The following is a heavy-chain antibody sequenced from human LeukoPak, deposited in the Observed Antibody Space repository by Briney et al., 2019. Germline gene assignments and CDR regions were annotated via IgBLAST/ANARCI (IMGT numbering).Heavy chain of an antibody. CDR2: IYYSGGT. CDR3: ARRDTVATLFD. J-gene: IGHJ4*02. Sequence: PSETLSLTCTVSGGSISSSSYYWGWIRQPPGKGLEWIGSIYYSGGTYYNPSLKSRVTISVDTSKNQFSLKLSSVTAADTAVYYCARRDTVATLFDWGQGTLVTVSS. V-gene: IGHV4-39*01. D-gene: IGHD5-12*01. CDR1: GGSISSSSYY.